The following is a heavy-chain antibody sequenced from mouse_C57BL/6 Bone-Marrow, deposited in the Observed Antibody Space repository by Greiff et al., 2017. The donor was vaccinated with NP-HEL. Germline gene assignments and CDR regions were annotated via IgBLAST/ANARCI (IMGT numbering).Heavy chain of an antibody. D-gene: IGHD1-1*01. J-gene: IGHJ2*01. V-gene: IGHV5-12*01. CDR3: ASSTVVASFDY. CDR2: ISNGGGST. Sequence: SLTLSFSSSGFTFSDSYMYWVRQTPEKRLEWVAYISNGGGSTYYPDTVKGRFTISRDNAKNTLYLQMSRLKSEDTAMYYCASSTVVASFDYWGQGTTLTVSS. CDR1: GFTFSDSY.